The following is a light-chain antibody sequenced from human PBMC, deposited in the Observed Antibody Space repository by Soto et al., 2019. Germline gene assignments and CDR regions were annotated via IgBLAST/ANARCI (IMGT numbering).Light chain of an antibody. V-gene: IGLV2-23*01. J-gene: IGLJ1*01. CDR1: RRDIGRYNL. CDR2: EGT. CDR3: YSYAGAHLYV. Sequence: QPALTQPASVSACPGQSITIPCTGTRRDIGRYNLVSWFHQHPGKVPKLLIYEGTRPPSGPSDRVSGLKSGNTAAQSISGLQAEDEADYYCYSYAGAHLYVFGTAPKVTVL.